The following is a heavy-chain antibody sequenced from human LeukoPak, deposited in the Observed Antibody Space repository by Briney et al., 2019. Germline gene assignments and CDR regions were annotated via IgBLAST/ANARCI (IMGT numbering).Heavy chain of an antibody. Sequence: GGSLRLSCAASGXIFSMYGMHWVRQAPGKGLEWVAVIAYDESNKYYADSVKGRFTISRDNSKSTLYLQMNSLRAGDTAVYYCAKDIWRGSYFDYWGQGTLVTASS. CDR3: AKDIWRGSYFDY. CDR2: IAYDESNK. V-gene: IGHV3-30*18. J-gene: IGHJ4*02. CDR1: GXIFSMYG. D-gene: IGHD1-26*01.